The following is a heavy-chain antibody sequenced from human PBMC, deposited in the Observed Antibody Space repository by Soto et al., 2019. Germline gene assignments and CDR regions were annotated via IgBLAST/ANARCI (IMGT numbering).Heavy chain of an antibody. CDR2: LYHDGTT. CDR3: AGSRYCSSTTCYFFDY. CDR1: GASISSDGYS. V-gene: IGHV4-30-2*01. J-gene: IGHJ4*02. D-gene: IGHD2-2*01. Sequence: PSETLSLTCTVSGASISSDGYSWSWIRQPPGEGLEWIGYLYHDGTTYYNPSLRSRVTISVDKSKNQFSLRLISVTAADTAVYYCAGSRYCSSTTCYFFDYWGQGALVTVSS.